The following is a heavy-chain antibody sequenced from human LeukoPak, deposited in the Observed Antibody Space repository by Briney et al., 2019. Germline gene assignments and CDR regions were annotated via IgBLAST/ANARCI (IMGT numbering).Heavy chain of an antibody. D-gene: IGHD3-16*01. V-gene: IGHV1-69*04. CDR3: ARDYVAPYYYYGMDV. Sequence: SVKVSCKASGATFSSYAISWVRQAPGQGLEWMGRIIPIFGIANYAQKFQGRVTITADKSTSTAYMELSSLRSGDTAVYYCARDYVAPYYYYGMDVWGQGTTVTVSS. J-gene: IGHJ6*02. CDR1: GATFSSYA. CDR2: IIPIFGIA.